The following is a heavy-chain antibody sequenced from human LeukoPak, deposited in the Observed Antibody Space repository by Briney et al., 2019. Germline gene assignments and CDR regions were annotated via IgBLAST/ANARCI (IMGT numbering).Heavy chain of an antibody. Sequence: GGSLRLSCTVSGFTVSSNSMSWVRQAPGKGLEWVSFIYSDNTHYSDSVKGRFTISRDNAKNSLYLQMNSLRVEDTAVYYCAKDRWLQGYFDYWGQGTLVTVSS. D-gene: IGHD5-24*01. V-gene: IGHV3-53*01. J-gene: IGHJ4*02. CDR2: IYSDNT. CDR1: GFTVSSNS. CDR3: AKDRWLQGYFDY.